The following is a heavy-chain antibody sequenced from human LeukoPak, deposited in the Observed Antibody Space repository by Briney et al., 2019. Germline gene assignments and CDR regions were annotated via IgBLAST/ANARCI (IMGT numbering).Heavy chain of an antibody. CDR1: GFSFRTYE. Sequence: GGSLRLSRAASGFSFRTYEMNWVRQAPGKGLEWVSHISSGGNTEYYVDSVRGRFSMSRDNAKNLLFLQMNSLRAEDTAVYYCARDTVNGPFVISLDYWGQGALVTVSS. CDR2: ISSGGNTE. CDR3: ARDTVNGPFVISLDY. D-gene: IGHD2-8*01. V-gene: IGHV3-48*03. J-gene: IGHJ4*02.